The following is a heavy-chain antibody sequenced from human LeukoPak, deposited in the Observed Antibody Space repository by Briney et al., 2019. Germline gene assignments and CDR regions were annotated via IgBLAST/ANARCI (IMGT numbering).Heavy chain of an antibody. D-gene: IGHD6-13*01. CDR1: GFTFDDYA. J-gene: IGHJ4*02. CDR3: AKDRFHSSSWTFDY. CDR2: ISWNSGSI. Sequence: GGSLRLSCAASGFTFDDYAMHWVRQAPGKGLEWVSGISWNSGSIGYADSVKGRFTISRDNSKNTLYLQMNSLRAEDTAVYYCAKDRFHSSSWTFDYWGQGTLVTVSS. V-gene: IGHV3-9*01.